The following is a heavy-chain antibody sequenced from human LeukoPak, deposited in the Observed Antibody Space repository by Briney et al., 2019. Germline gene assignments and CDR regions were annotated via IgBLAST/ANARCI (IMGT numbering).Heavy chain of an antibody. J-gene: IGHJ5*02. D-gene: IGHD3-10*01. CDR3: ARQPKSCAPGIFITGKACWFDT. CDR1: GGSISSYY. Sequence: PSETLSLTCTVSGGSISSYYWSWIRQPPGKGLEWIGYIYYSGSTNYNPSLKSRVTISVDKSKNQFSLKLSSVTAADTAVYYCARQPKSCAPGIFITGKACWFDTWGQGTLVTVSP. CDR2: IYYSGST. V-gene: IGHV4-59*08.